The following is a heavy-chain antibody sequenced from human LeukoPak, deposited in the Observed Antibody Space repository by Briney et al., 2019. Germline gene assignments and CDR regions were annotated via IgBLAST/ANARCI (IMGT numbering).Heavy chain of an antibody. CDR2: ISAGSGST. V-gene: IGHV3-23*01. CDR1: GLTFSNYA. J-gene: IGHJ4*02. D-gene: IGHD1-26*01. CDR3: AIHGSSIPY. Sequence: GGSLRLSCAASGLTFSNYAMTWVRQAPGNGQEWVSGISAGSGSTYYADSVKGRFTISRDDSKNTLYLQMSSLRAEDTAIYYCAIHGSSIPYWGQGTLVTVSS.